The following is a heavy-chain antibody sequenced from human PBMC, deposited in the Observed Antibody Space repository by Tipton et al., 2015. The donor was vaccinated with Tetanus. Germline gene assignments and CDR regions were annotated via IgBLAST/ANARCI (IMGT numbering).Heavy chain of an antibody. V-gene: IGHV4-31*11. D-gene: IGHD3-16*01. CDR1: GVSISSSTYF. J-gene: IGHJ5*02. Sequence: TLSLTCAVSGVSISSSTYFWGWIRHRPGKGLEWIGYIYYSGSTFYNPSLKSRVTISVDTSNNQFSLRLSSVTAADTGVYYCARDKGGGRVARLNWFGPWGQGALVTVSS. CDR3: ARDKGGGRVARLNWFGP. CDR2: IYYSGST.